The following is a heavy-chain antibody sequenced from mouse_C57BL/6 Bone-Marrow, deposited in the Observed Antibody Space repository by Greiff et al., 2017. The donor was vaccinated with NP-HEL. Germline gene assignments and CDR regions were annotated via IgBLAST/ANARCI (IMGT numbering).Heavy chain of an antibody. CDR3: ARGITTVVAPYWYFDV. Sequence: QVQLKQSGAELVRPGASVKLSCKASGYTFTDYYINWVKQRPGQGLEWIARIYPGSGNTYYNEKFKGKATLTAEKSSSTAYVQLSSLTSEDSAVYFCARGITTVVAPYWYFDVWGTGTTVTVSS. CDR1: GYTFTDYY. V-gene: IGHV1-76*01. J-gene: IGHJ1*03. D-gene: IGHD1-1*01. CDR2: IYPGSGNT.